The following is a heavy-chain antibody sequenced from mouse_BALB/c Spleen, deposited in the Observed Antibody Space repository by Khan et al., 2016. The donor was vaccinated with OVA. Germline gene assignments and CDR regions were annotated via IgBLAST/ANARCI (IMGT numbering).Heavy chain of an antibody. J-gene: IGHJ3*01. CDR3: AVGSSSGPAWFAY. CDR1: GYSITSGYF. D-gene: IGHD3-1*01. CDR2: IRYDGNS. V-gene: IGHV3-6*02. Sequence: EVQLQESGPGLVKPSQSLSLTCSVTGYSITSGYFWNWIRQFRGNNLEWMGYIRYDGNSNYNPSLKNRISITSDTSKHQFFQELNSVCPKDTATCYCAVGSSSGPAWFAYWGQGTLVTVSA.